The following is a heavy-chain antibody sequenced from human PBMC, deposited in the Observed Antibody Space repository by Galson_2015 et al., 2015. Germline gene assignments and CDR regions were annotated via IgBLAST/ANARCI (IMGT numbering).Heavy chain of an antibody. CDR1: GGSISGYY. Sequence: ETLSLTCSVSGGSISGYYWSWIRQPPGKGLEWIAYIYYNGNTNYNPSLKSRVTISVDTSKNQFSLKLSSVTAADTAVYYCARDCGSYSLNWLAPSGQSTLVTVSS. CDR3: ARDCGSYSLNWLAP. CDR2: IYYNGNT. D-gene: IGHD3-3*01. J-gene: IGHJ5*02. V-gene: IGHV4-59*01.